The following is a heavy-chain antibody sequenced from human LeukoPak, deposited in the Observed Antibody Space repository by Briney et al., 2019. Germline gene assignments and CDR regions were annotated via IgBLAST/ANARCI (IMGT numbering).Heavy chain of an antibody. CDR1: GFTFSSYS. V-gene: IGHV3-21*01. CDR3: ARDDTIFGVVITRAEFDC. D-gene: IGHD3-3*01. CDR2: ISSSSSYI. Sequence: GGSLRLSCAASGFTFSSYSMNWVRQAPGKGLEWVSSISSSSSYIYYADSVKGRFTISRDNAKNSLYLQMNSLRAEDTAVYYCARDDTIFGVVITRAEFDCWGQGTLVTVSS. J-gene: IGHJ5*01.